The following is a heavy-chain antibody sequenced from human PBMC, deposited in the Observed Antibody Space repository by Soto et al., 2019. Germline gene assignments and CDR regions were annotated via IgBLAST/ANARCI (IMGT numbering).Heavy chain of an antibody. CDR3: ARDKSKWEAARFDY. Sequence: GGSLRLSCAASGFTFSSYWMSWVRQAPGKGLEWVANIKQDGSEKYYVDSVKGRFTIARDNAKNSLYLQMNSLRAEDTAVYYCARDKSKWEAARFDYWGQGTLVTVSS. CDR1: GFTFSSYW. D-gene: IGHD6-6*01. J-gene: IGHJ4*02. CDR2: IKQDGSEK. V-gene: IGHV3-7*01.